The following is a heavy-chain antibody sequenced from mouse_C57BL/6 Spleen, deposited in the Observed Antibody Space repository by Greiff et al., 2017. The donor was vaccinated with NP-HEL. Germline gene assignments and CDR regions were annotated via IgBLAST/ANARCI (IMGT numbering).Heavy chain of an antibody. Sequence: VQVVESGAELVRPGTSVKVSCKASGYAFTNYLIEWVKQRPGQGLEWIGVINPGSGGTNYNEKFKGKATLTADKSSSTAYMQLSSLTSEDSAVYFCARSYDYDGGAYFDYWGQGTTLTVSS. D-gene: IGHD2-4*01. V-gene: IGHV1-54*01. CDR1: GYAFTNYL. J-gene: IGHJ2*01. CDR3: ARSYDYDGGAYFDY. CDR2: INPGSGGT.